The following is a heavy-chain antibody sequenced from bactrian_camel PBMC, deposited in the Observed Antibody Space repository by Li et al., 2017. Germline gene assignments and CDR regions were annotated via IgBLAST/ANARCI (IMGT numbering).Heavy chain of an antibody. Sequence: HVQLVESGGSSVQTGGSLTLSCAASGYTDTMNCMGWFRQAPGKAREEVAAIDTTDGSTTYADSVKGRFTISRDNAKNTVYLQMNSLKIEDTAVYYCAADLLKVEEQLITHGALSCDWTQGTQVTVS. D-gene: IGHD1*01. V-gene: IGHV3S53*01. CDR3: AADLLKVEEQLITHGALSCD. J-gene: IGHJ4*01. CDR2: IDTTDGST. CDR1: GYTDTMNC.